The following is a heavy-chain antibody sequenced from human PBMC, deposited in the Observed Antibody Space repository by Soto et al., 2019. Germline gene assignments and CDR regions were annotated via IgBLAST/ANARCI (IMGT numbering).Heavy chain of an antibody. CDR1: GGSLSSHY. V-gene: IGHV4-59*11. Sequence: SETLSLTCTVSGGSLSSHYWTWLRQSQGKGLEWIGYVYFSGNTNYNPSLKSRVTISIDTSKNQFSLRLASVTAADTAFYYCGSVRPSGYVLSWGQGTLVTVSS. D-gene: IGHD6-25*01. J-gene: IGHJ5*02. CDR2: VYFSGNT. CDR3: GSVRPSGYVLS.